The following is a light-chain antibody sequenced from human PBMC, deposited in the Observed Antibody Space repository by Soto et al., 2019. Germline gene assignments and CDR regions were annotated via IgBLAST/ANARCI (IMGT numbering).Light chain of an antibody. CDR3: QQSYSALMYT. Sequence: DIQMTQSPSSLSASVGDRVTITCRASQPISTYLNWYKQMPGKAQKLLISAASSLQSGVPSRFSGSGSGTDFTLTISSLQPEDFATYYCQQSYSALMYTFGQGNKLEIK. V-gene: IGKV1-39*01. J-gene: IGKJ2*01. CDR1: QPISTY. CDR2: AAS.